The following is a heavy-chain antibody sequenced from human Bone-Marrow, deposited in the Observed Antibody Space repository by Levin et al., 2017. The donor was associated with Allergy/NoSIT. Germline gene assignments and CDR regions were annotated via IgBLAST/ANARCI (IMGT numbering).Heavy chain of an antibody. CDR3: AKDFTGEDDT. Sequence: PGGSLRLSCVVSTVNFDTYGMHWVRQAPGRGLEWVALISHDGGDKSYAKSVKGRFTISRDNSKNTVSLQMNTLRPADSAIYYCAKDFTGEDDTWGQGTLVTVSS. V-gene: IGHV3-30*18. J-gene: IGHJ5*02. CDR2: ISHDGGDK. D-gene: IGHD7-27*01. CDR1: TVNFDTYG.